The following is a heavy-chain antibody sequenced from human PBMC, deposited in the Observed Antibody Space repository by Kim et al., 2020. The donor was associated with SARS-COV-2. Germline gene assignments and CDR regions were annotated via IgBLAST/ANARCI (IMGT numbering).Heavy chain of an antibody. V-gene: IGHV3-49*03. J-gene: IGHJ6*02. CDR2: IRSKAYGGTT. CDR3: TRWGPIVVGRYYYYGMDV. D-gene: IGHD2-15*01. Sequence: GGSLRLSCTASGFTFGDYAMSWFRQAPGKGLEWVGFIRSKAYGGTTEYAASVKGRFTISRDDSKSIAYLQMNSLKTEDTAVYYCTRWGPIVVGRYYYYGMDVWGQGTTVTVSS. CDR1: GFTFGDYA.